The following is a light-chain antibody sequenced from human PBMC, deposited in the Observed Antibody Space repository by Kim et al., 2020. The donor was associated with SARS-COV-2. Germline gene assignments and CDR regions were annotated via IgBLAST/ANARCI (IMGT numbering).Light chain of an antibody. CDR1: QGVVTN. J-gene: IGKJ4*01. Sequence: VSPGESVSLSCNGTQGVVTNVAWYQQRPGQSPRLLISGASKRAAGIPARFSGSGSGTEFTLSITIVQPEDFALYYCQQYNNWPFTFGGGTKVDIK. CDR2: GAS. CDR3: QQYNNWPFT. V-gene: IGKV3D-15*03.